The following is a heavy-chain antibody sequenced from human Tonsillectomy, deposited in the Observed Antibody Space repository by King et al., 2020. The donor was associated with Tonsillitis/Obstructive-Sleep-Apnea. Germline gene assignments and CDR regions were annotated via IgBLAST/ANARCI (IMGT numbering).Heavy chain of an antibody. J-gene: IGHJ4*02. D-gene: IGHD2-21*01. Sequence: QLVQSGTEVKKPGASVKVSCKASGYTFNNYAMHWVRQAPGQRLEWMGWINAGNGNTKYSQKFQGRVTITRDTSANTAYMELSSLRSEDTAVYYCARVVSNCGGDCYLSPLDYWGQGTLVTVSS. V-gene: IGHV1-3*01. CDR3: ARVVSNCGGDCYLSPLDY. CDR1: GYTFNNYA. CDR2: INAGNGNT.